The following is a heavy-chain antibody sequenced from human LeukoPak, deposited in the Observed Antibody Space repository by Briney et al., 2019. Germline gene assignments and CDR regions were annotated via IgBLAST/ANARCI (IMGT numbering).Heavy chain of an antibody. V-gene: IGHV4-59*12. D-gene: IGHD2-15*01. J-gene: IGHJ3*02. CDR3: ARVGCTGGSCYRSRGAFDI. Sequence: SETLSLTCTVSGGSISSYYWSWIRQPPGKGLEWIGSIYYTGSTTYNPSLKSRVTISVDTSKNQFSLKLNSVTAAGTAVYYCARVGCTGGSCYRSRGAFDIWGQGTMVTVSS. CDR2: IYYTGST. CDR1: GGSISSYY.